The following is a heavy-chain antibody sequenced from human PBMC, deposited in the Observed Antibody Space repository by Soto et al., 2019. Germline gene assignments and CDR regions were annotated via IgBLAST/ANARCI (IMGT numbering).Heavy chain of an antibody. CDR1: GGSISSYY. Sequence: SETLSLTCTVSGGSISSYYWSWIRQPPGKGLEWIGYIFYSGSTNYNPSLKSRVTISVDTSKNQFSLKLSSVTAADTAVYYCARRYGGAFAIWGQGTMVTVSS. J-gene: IGHJ3*02. V-gene: IGHV4-59*08. CDR2: IFYSGST. CDR3: ARRYGGAFAI. D-gene: IGHD3-10*01.